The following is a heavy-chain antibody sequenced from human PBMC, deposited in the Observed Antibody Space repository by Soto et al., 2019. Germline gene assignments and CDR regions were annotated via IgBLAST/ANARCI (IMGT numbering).Heavy chain of an antibody. J-gene: IGHJ4*02. Sequence: GGSLRLSCAASGFTFSNYAMSWVRQAPGKGLEWVSGLSGSGGSTYYADSVKGRFTISRDNSKNTLYLQMNSLRAEDTAVYYCAKPGYSSSWYRNFDYWGQGTLVTVSS. CDR1: GFTFSNYA. CDR2: LSGSGGST. V-gene: IGHV3-23*01. D-gene: IGHD6-13*01. CDR3: AKPGYSSSWYRNFDY.